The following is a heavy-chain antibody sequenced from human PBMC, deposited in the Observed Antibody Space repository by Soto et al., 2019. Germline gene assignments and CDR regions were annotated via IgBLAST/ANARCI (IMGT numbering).Heavy chain of an antibody. J-gene: IGHJ4*02. Sequence: ASVKVSCKASGYTFTGYYMHWVRQAPGQGLEWMGWINPNSGGTNYAQKFQGWVTMTRDTSISTAYMELSRLRSDDTAVYYCARELKQWEYPPYQYYFDYWGQGTLVTVSS. CDR3: ARELKQWEYPPYQYYFDY. CDR1: GYTFTGYY. CDR2: INPNSGGT. V-gene: IGHV1-2*04. D-gene: IGHD1-26*01.